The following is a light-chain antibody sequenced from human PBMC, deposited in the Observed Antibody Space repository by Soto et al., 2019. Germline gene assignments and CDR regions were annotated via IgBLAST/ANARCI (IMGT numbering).Light chain of an antibody. CDR3: QQATSFPIT. CDR1: QGISSW. Sequence: DIQMTQSPSSVSASVGDRVNITCRASQGISSWLAWYQQKPGKAPKLLIFAASSLQSGVPSRFSSSGSGTDFTLTIRNLQPEDFAIHYCQQATSFPITFGQGTRLEIK. J-gene: IGKJ5*01. CDR2: AAS. V-gene: IGKV1D-12*01.